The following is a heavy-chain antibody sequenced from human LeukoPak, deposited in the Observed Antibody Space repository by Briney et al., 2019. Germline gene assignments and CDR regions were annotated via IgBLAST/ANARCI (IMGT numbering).Heavy chain of an antibody. CDR3: ARVLRYFDWPDY. CDR2: INPNSGGT. J-gene: IGHJ4*02. V-gene: IGHV1-2*04. CDR1: GYTFTGYY. D-gene: IGHD3-9*01. Sequence: ASVKVSCKASGYTFTGYYMHWVRQAPGQGLEWMGWINPNSGGTNYAQKFQGWVTMTRDTSISTAYMELSRLRSGDTAVYYCARVLRYFDWPDYWGQGTLVTVSS.